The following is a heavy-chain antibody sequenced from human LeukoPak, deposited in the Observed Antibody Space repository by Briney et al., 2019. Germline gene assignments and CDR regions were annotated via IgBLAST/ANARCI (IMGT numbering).Heavy chain of an antibody. J-gene: IGHJ6*03. CDR2: INPSGGST. Sequence: ASVKVSCKASGYTFTSYYMHWVRQAPGQGLEWMGIINPSGGSTSYAQKFQGRVTMTRDTSTSTAYMELSRLRSDDTAVYYCARGAYYYGSGSYVDVWGKGTTVTVSS. D-gene: IGHD3-10*01. CDR1: GYTFTSYY. V-gene: IGHV1-46*01. CDR3: ARGAYYYGSGSYVDV.